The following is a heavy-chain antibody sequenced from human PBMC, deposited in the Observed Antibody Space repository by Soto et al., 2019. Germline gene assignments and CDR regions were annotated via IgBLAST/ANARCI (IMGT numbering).Heavy chain of an antibody. D-gene: IGHD3-22*01. CDR2: ISGSGDST. Sequence: EVQLLESGGGLVQPGGSLRLSCAASGFTFSSYAMSWVRQAPGKGLEWVSAISGSGDSTHYADSVKGRFTISRDNSKNPLYLQRNSLRAEDTAVYYCAKGADYFQSNGYNLEYFQYWGQGTLVTVSS. CDR3: AKGADYFQSNGYNLEYFQY. J-gene: IGHJ1*01. V-gene: IGHV3-23*01. CDR1: GFTFSSYA.